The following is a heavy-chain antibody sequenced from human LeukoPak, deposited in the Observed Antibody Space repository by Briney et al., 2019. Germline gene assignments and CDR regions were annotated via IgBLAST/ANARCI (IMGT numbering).Heavy chain of an antibody. Sequence: SQTQSLTCTVSGYSISSGYYWGWIRQPPGKGLEWIGSIYHSGSTYYNPSLKSRVTISVDTSKNQFSLKLSSVTAADTAVYYCAREGLPSSNDYYDSSGEGGDAFDIWGQGTMVTVSS. D-gene: IGHD3-22*01. V-gene: IGHV4-38-2*02. CDR2: IYHSGST. J-gene: IGHJ3*02. CDR1: GYSISSGYY. CDR3: AREGLPSSNDYYDSSGEGGDAFDI.